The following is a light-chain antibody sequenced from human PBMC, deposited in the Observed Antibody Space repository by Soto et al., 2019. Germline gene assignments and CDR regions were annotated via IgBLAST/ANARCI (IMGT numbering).Light chain of an antibody. J-gene: IGLJ2*01. CDR3: QVWDSSSDHVV. CDR1: IIGSKS. Sequence: SYELTQPPSGSVAPGKTARITCGGNIIGSKSVHWYQQKPGQAPVLVIYYDNDRPSGIPERFSGSNSGNTATLTISRVEAGDEADYYCQVWDSSSDHVVFGGGTKLTVL. CDR2: YDN. V-gene: IGLV3-21*04.